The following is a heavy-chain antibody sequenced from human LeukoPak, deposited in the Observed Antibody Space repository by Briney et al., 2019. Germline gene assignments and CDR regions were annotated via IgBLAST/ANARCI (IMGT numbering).Heavy chain of an antibody. CDR3: ARVKVGYDYVWGSYRSSYYMDV. CDR1: GFTVSTNS. CDR2: IKQDVSEK. D-gene: IGHD3-16*02. Sequence: PGRSLRLSCTVSGFTVSTNSMRWVRQAPREGLEWVANIKQDVSEKYYVGSVKGRFTISRDNAKNSLYLQMNSLRAEDTAVYYCARVKVGYDYVWGSYRSSYYMDVWGKGTTVTISS. J-gene: IGHJ6*03. V-gene: IGHV3-7*01.